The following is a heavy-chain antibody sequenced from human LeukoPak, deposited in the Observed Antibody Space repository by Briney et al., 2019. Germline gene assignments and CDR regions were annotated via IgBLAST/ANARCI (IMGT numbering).Heavy chain of an antibody. V-gene: IGHV4-34*01. CDR3: ARRRFVGIVVVPAAGFDP. CDR1: GGSFSGYY. D-gene: IGHD2-2*03. CDR2: INHSGST. Sequence: PSETLSLTCAVYGGSFSGYYWSWIRQPPGKGLEWIGEINHSGSTNYNPSLKSRVTISVDTSKNQFSLKLSSVTAADTAVYYCARRRFVGIVVVPAAGFDPWGQGTLVTVSS. J-gene: IGHJ5*02.